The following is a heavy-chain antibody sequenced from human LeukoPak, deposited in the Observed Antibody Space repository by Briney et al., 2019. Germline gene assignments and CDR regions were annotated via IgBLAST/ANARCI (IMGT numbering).Heavy chain of an antibody. V-gene: IGHV3-74*01. CDR3: AKRSSTSSGYFDF. D-gene: IGHD3-22*01. CDR2: INSDGSTT. J-gene: IGHJ4*02. Sequence: GGSLRLSCAASGFTFSSNWMHWVRQAPGKGLVWVSRINSDGSTTNYADSVKGRFTVSRDNSKNTIYLQMNSLRAEDTALYYCAKRSSTSSGYFDFWGRGTLVTVSS. CDR1: GFTFSSNW.